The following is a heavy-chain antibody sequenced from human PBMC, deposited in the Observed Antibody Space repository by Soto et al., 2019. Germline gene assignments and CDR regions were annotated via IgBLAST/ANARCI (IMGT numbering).Heavy chain of an antibody. CDR1: GFALSDYY. Sequence: QVQLVESGGGLVKPGGSLRLSCAGSGFALSDYYMNWIRQAPGKGLEWVAYITSSATTIFYADSVKGRFTISRDNANNSLYLQMSSLAAEDTAVYYCARDILPTFATEDYVYYGMDVWGQGTTVTVAS. D-gene: IGHD3-10*02. CDR2: ITSSATTI. V-gene: IGHV3-11*01. J-gene: IGHJ6*02. CDR3: ARDILPTFATEDYVYYGMDV.